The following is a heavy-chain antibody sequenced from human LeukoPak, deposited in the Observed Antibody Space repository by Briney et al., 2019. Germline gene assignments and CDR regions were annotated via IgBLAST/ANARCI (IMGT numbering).Heavy chain of an antibody. V-gene: IGHV3-53*01. D-gene: IGHD3-16*02. CDR3: ARGAGEVNVWGSFRLGGFDY. CDR1: GFTVSRNY. J-gene: IGHJ4*02. Sequence: VGSLRLSCAASGFTVSRNYMTCVCQAPGKGLRWGSVIYIGVSTYYADSVKGRFTISRDNSKNTLYLQMNSLRAEDTAVYYCARGAGEVNVWGSFRLGGFDYWGQGTLVTVSS. CDR2: IYIGVST.